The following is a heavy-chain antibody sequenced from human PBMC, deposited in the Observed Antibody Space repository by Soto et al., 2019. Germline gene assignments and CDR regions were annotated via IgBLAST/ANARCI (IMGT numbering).Heavy chain of an antibody. Sequence: EVNLVESGGGLVQPGGSLRLSCAGSGFTFSSYEMNWVRRAPGKGLEWISHIERSGSPIYYADSVKGRFTISRDNADNSLHLQMNSLRGEDTAIYYCATKIYGTTYFGSWGQGTLVTVSS. CDR2: IERSGSPI. CDR1: GFTFSSYE. D-gene: IGHD1-7*01. CDR3: ATKIYGTTYFGS. J-gene: IGHJ4*02. V-gene: IGHV3-48*03.